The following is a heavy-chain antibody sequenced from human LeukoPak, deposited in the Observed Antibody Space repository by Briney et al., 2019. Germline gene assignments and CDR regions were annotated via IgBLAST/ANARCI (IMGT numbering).Heavy chain of an antibody. CDR3: ARPVVRGVMSAFDI. CDR2: IYPGDSDT. Sequence: GESLKISCQGSGYTFTSYWIGWVRQMPGKGLEWMGIIYPGDSDTRYSPSFQGQVTISADKSIGTAYLQWSSLKASDTAMYYCARPVVRGVMSAFDIWGQGTMVTVSS. J-gene: IGHJ3*02. V-gene: IGHV5-51*01. D-gene: IGHD3-10*01. CDR1: GYTFTSYW.